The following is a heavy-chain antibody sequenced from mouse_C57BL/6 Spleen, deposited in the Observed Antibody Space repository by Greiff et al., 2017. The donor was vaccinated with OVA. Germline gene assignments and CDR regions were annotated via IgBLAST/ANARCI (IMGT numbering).Heavy chain of an antibody. Sequence: VQLQQSGAELMKPGASVKLSCKATGYTFTGYWIEWVKQRPGHGLEWIGEILPGSGSNNYNEKFKGKATFNADTSSNKANKQLIRLTTEDSAIYDCARRYDPYDYDRAFDYWGQGTTLTVSS. CDR1: GYTFTGYW. CDR3: ARRYDPYDYDRAFDY. D-gene: IGHD2-4*01. V-gene: IGHV1-9*01. J-gene: IGHJ2*01. CDR2: ILPGSGSN.